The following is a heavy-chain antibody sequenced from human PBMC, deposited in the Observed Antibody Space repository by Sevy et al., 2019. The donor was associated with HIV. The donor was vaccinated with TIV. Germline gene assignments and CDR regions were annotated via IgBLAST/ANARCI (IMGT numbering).Heavy chain of an antibody. Sequence: GGSLRLSCAASVFTFSSYAMHWVRQAPGKGLEWVAVISYDGSNKYYADSVKGRFTISRDNSKNTLYLQMNSLRAEDTAVYYCARDQHNQAAALSYYFDYWGQGTLVTVSS. D-gene: IGHD6-13*01. CDR2: ISYDGSNK. J-gene: IGHJ4*02. CDR1: VFTFSSYA. CDR3: ARDQHNQAAALSYYFDY. V-gene: IGHV3-30-3*01.